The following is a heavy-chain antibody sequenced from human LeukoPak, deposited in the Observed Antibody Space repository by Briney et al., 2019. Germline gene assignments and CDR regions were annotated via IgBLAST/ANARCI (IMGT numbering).Heavy chain of an antibody. D-gene: IGHD4-17*01. Sequence: GGSLRLSCAASGFTFSSYSMNWVRQAPGKGLEWVSSISSSSSYIYYADSVKGRFTISRDNAKNSLYLQMNSLRAEDTAVYYCARDQPALYGDYYYGMDVWGQGTTVTVSS. J-gene: IGHJ6*02. CDR2: ISSSSSYI. CDR1: GFTFSSYS. CDR3: ARDQPALYGDYYYGMDV. V-gene: IGHV3-21*01.